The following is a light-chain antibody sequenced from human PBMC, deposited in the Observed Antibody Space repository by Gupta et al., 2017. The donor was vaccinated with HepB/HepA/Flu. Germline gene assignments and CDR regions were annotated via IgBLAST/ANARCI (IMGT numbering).Light chain of an antibody. J-gene: IGKJ1*01. V-gene: IGKV1-5*03. CDR1: QTISSW. CDR3: QQYTTYSRT. Sequence: DIHMTQSPSTLSASVGDRVTITCRASQTISSWLAWYQQRPGKAPKLLIQRASSLESGVPSRFSGSQSGTEFTLTINSLQPDDFATYYCQQYTTYSRTFGQGTKVEIK. CDR2: RAS.